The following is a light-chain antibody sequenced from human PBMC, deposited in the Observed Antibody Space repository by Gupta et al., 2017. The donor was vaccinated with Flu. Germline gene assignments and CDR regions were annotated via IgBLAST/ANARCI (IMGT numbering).Light chain of an antibody. J-gene: IGKJ2*01. Sequence: EIVLTQSPGTLSLSPGERATLSCRASQSVSSSYLAWYQQNPGKAPRLLIYGASSRATGIPDRFSGSGSGTDFTLTISRLEPEDFAVYYCQQYGSSPYTFGQGTKLEIK. V-gene: IGKV3-20*01. CDR1: QSVSSSY. CDR3: QQYGSSPYT. CDR2: GAS.